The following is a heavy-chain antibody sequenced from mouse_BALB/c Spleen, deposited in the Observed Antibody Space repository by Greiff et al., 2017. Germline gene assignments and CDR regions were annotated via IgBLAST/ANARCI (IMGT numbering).Heavy chain of an antibody. CDR1: GYSITSDYA. Sequence: EVQLQESGPGLVKPSQSLSLTCTVTGYSITSDYAWNWIRQFPGNKLEWMGYISYSGSTSYNPSLKSRISITRDTSKNQFFLQLNSVTTEDTATYYCARGYYGSHFDYWGQGTTLTVSS. V-gene: IGHV3-2*02. CDR2: ISYSGST. D-gene: IGHD2-1*01. J-gene: IGHJ2*01. CDR3: ARGYYGSHFDY.